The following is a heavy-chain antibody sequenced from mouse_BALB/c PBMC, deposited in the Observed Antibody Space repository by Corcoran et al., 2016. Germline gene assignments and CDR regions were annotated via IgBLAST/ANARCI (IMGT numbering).Heavy chain of an antibody. J-gene: IGHJ4*01. CDR2: INTYTGEP. CDR3: ARSDGYYYAMDY. CDR1: GYTFTSYG. Sequence: QIQLVQSGPELKKPGETVKISCKASGYTFTSYGMNWVKQAPGKGLKWMGWINTYTGEPTYADDFKGRFAFSLETSASTAYLQINNLKNEDMATYFCARSDGYYYAMDYWGQGTSVTVSS. D-gene: IGHD2-3*01. V-gene: IGHV9-1*02.